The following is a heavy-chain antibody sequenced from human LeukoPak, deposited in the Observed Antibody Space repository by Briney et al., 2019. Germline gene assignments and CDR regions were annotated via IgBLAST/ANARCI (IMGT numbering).Heavy chain of an antibody. V-gene: IGHV1-18*01. Sequence: ASVKVSCKASGYTFTSYGISWVRQAPGQGLEWMGWISAYNGNTNYAQKLQGRATMTTDTSTSTAYMELRSLRSDDTAVYYCARAPNIAVAGIVDYWGQGTLVTVSS. CDR1: GYTFTSYG. J-gene: IGHJ4*02. CDR2: ISAYNGNT. D-gene: IGHD6-19*01. CDR3: ARAPNIAVAGIVDY.